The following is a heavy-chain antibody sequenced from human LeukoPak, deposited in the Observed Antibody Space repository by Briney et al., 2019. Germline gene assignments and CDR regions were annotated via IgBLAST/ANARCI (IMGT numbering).Heavy chain of an antibody. D-gene: IGHD3-9*01. CDR1: GGSISPYY. CDR3: ARAYDITYDY. V-gene: IGHV4-34*01. J-gene: IGHJ4*02. Sequence: PSETLSLTCTVSGGSISPYYWSWIRQPPGKGLEWIGEINHSGSTNYNPSLKSRVTISVDTSKNQFSLKLSSVTAADTAVYYCARAYDITYDYWGQGTLVTVSS. CDR2: INHSGST.